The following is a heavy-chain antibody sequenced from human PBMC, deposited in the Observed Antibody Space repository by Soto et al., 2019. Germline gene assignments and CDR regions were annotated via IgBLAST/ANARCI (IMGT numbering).Heavy chain of an antibody. V-gene: IGHV4-30-4*01. J-gene: IGHJ6*02. Sequence: SETLSLTCTVSGGSVSSCDYYWSCIRQPPGKGLEWIGYISDSGNTYYNPSLKSRVTISVDTSKNQFSLKLSSVTAADTAVYYCARDNTVTRRYYYYGMDVWGQGTTVTVSS. CDR2: ISDSGNT. D-gene: IGHD4-17*01. CDR3: ARDNTVTRRYYYYGMDV. CDR1: GGSVSSCDYY.